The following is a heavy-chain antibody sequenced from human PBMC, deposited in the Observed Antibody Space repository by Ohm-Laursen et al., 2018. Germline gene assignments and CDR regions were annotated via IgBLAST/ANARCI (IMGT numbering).Heavy chain of an antibody. CDR3: ARGIITGVDYFHY. V-gene: IGHV3-7*01. Sequence: SLRLSCTASGFTFSSYWMTWVRQTPGKGLEWVANIKPDGSEKYYVDSVKGRFTISKDNSKNLLFLQMNSLRADDTAVYYCARGIITGVDYFHYWGQGTLVSVSS. J-gene: IGHJ4*02. CDR2: IKPDGSEK. CDR1: GFTFSSYW. D-gene: IGHD7-27*01.